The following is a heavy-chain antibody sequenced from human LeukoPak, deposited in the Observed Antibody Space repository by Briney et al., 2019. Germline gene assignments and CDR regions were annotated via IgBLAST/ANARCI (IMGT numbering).Heavy chain of an antibody. Sequence: SETLSLTCDVSGASIRNKFWSWLRHPPGKALEWIGYISYTGTTNYNPSLQSRVTISVDTSKNQLSLKLTSMTAADTAVYYCARDTSGYYGRYEHWGQGTLVTVSS. CDR2: ISYTGTT. V-gene: IGHV4-59*01. CDR1: GASIRNKF. CDR3: ARDTSGYYGRYEH. D-gene: IGHD3-3*01. J-gene: IGHJ4*02.